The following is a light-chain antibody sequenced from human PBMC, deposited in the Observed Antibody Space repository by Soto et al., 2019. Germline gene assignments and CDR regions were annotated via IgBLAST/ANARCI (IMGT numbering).Light chain of an antibody. CDR1: QSVSSSY. V-gene: IGKV3-20*01. CDR2: GAS. CDR3: QQYGSSPRT. Sequence: EIVLTQSPGTLSLSPGERATLSCRASQSVSSSYLAWYQQQPGQAPRLLIYGASSRATGIPDRFSGSGSGTDFNLIISRLEPEDFAVYYCQQYGSSPRTFGQGTKVEIK. J-gene: IGKJ1*01.